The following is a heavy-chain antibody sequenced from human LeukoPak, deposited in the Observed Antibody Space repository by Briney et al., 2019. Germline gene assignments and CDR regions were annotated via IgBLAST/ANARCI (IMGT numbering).Heavy chain of an antibody. J-gene: IGHJ4*02. CDR2: INHSGST. CDR1: GGSFSGYY. Sequence: PSETLSLTCAVYGGSFSGYYWSWIRQPPGKGLEWIGEINHSGSTNYNPSLKSRVTISVDTSKNQFSLKLSSVTAADTAVYYCASPYRYWGQGTLVTVSS. V-gene: IGHV4-34*01. D-gene: IGHD3-16*02. CDR3: ASPYRY.